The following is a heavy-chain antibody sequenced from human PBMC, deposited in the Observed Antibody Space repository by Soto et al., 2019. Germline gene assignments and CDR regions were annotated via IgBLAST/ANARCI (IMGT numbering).Heavy chain of an antibody. V-gene: IGHV3-64*01. Sequence: EVQLVESGGGLVQPGWSLRLSCAASGFTFSTYAMHWVRQAPGKGLECVSAINSNGGSTYYSNSVKGRFTISRDNSQNTLFIQMGSLRPEDMAVYYCVRLSSALDYWGQGTLVTVSS. D-gene: IGHD6-19*01. CDR1: GFTFSTYA. CDR3: VRLSSALDY. J-gene: IGHJ4*02. CDR2: INSNGGST.